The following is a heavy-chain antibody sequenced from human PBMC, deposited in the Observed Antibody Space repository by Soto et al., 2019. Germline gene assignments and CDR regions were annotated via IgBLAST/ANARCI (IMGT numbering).Heavy chain of an antibody. CDR2: IAHDGSEK. CDR3: ARDQMRELPGP. CDR1: GFSFSSYW. J-gene: IGHJ5*02. V-gene: IGHV3-7*01. Sequence: GGSLRLCCAVSGFSFSSYWMGWVRQAPGRGLEWVATIAHDGSEKFYVDSVKGRFTISRDNTKNSLYLQMNSLRAEDTALYYCARDQMRELPGPWGQGTLVTVSS. D-gene: IGHD1-7*01.